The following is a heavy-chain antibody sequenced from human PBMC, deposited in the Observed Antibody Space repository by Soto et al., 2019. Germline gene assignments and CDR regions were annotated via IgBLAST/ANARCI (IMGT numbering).Heavy chain of an antibody. D-gene: IGHD6-19*01. Sequence: QVQLVESGGGVVQPGRSLRLSCAASAFNFSSYVMHWVRQAPGKGLEWVAVIWYDGGNKYYANSVKGRFTISRDNSKNTLYLQMNSLGAEDTAVYYCARDGQWLPRDGLRSSYYFDYWGQGTLVTVSS. CDR1: AFNFSSYV. J-gene: IGHJ4*02. V-gene: IGHV3-33*01. CDR2: IWYDGGNK. CDR3: ARDGQWLPRDGLRSSYYFDY.